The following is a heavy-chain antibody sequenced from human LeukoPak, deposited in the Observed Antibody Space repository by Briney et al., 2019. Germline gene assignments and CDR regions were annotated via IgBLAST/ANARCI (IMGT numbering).Heavy chain of an antibody. V-gene: IGHV3-23*01. D-gene: IGHD3-22*01. CDR3: ARVNSDYYDSSGYYY. Sequence: PGGSLRLSCAASGFTFSSYAMSWVRQAPGKGLEWVSAISGSGGSTYYADSVKGRFTISRDNAKNSLYLQMNNLRAEDTALYYCARVNSDYYDSSGYYYWGQGTLVTVSS. J-gene: IGHJ4*02. CDR1: GFTFSSYA. CDR2: ISGSGGST.